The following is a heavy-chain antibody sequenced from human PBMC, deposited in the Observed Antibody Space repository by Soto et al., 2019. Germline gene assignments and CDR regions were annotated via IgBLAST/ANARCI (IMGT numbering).Heavy chain of an antibody. V-gene: IGHV1-69*01. Sequence: EQLVPSGAEVKKPGSSVKVSCEASGGTFSTYSISWVRQAPGHGLEWMGEVTHYFGTASHAQKFQGRVTLTVDASTSTAYMELRSLRSEDTALAYGARVRISFRRRGGHYYEDGMDVWGQGTRVTVSS. CDR2: VTHYFGTA. CDR1: GGTFSTYS. J-gene: IGHJ6*02. D-gene: IGHD3-3*01. CDR3: ARVRISFRRRGGHYYEDGMDV.